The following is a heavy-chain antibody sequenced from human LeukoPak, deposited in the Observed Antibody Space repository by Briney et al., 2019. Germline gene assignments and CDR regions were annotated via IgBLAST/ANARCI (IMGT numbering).Heavy chain of an antibody. CDR1: GSSFTSYW. CDR2: IYPGDSDT. Sequence: GASLQISCKGSGSSFTSYWIGWVRQMPGKGLEWMGIIYPGDSDTRYSPSFQGQVTISADKSISTAYLQWSSLKASDTAMYYCARQTEYQLLGLVDYYMDVWGKGTTVTVSS. V-gene: IGHV5-51*01. D-gene: IGHD2-2*01. CDR3: ARQTEYQLLGLVDYYMDV. J-gene: IGHJ6*03.